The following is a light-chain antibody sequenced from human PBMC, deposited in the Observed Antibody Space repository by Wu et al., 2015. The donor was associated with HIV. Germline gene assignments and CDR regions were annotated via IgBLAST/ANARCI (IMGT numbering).Light chain of an antibody. V-gene: IGKV3-11*01. Sequence: IVLTQSPATLSLSPGERATLSCRASQSVGSFLAWYQQKPGQAPRLLIYGSINRATDIPARFSGSGSGTDFTLTISTLEPDDFAVYYCQQRSNWPWTFGQGTKVEIK. CDR1: QSVGSF. CDR3: QQRSNWPWT. J-gene: IGKJ1*01. CDR2: GSI.